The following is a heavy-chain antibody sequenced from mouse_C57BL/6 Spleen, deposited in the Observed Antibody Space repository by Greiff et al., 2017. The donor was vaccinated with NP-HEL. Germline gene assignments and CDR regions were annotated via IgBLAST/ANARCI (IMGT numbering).Heavy chain of an antibody. CDR1: GFSLTSYG. V-gene: IGHV2-4*01. D-gene: IGHD2-4*01. Sequence: QVQLKESGPGLVQPSQSLSITCTVSGFSLTSYGVHWVRQPPGKGLEWRGVIWSGGSTDYNAAFISRLSTSKDNSKSPVFFTMNSLQDEDTAIYYCARKGDYDGYYYAMDYWGQGTSVTVSS. J-gene: IGHJ4*01. CDR3: ARKGDYDGYYYAMDY. CDR2: IWSGGST.